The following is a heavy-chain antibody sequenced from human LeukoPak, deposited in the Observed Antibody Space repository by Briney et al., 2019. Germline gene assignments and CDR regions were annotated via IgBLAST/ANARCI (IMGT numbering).Heavy chain of an antibody. CDR3: AKDRVTIFGVVIAPGDY. Sequence: GGSLRLSCAASGFTFSSYAMSWVRQAPGKGLEWVSAVSGSGGSTYYADSVKGRFTISRDNSKNTLYLQMNSLRAEDTAVYYCAKDRVTIFGVVIAPGDYWGQGTLVTVSS. J-gene: IGHJ4*02. V-gene: IGHV3-23*01. D-gene: IGHD3-3*01. CDR1: GFTFSSYA. CDR2: VSGSGGST.